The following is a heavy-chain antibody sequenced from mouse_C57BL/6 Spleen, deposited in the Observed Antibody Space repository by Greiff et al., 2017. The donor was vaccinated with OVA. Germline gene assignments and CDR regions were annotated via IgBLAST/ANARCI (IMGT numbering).Heavy chain of an antibody. CDR1: GYTFTSYW. D-gene: IGHD2-10*01. Sequence: QVQLKQPGAELVRPGSSVKLSCKASGYTFTSYWMHWVKQRPIQGLEWIGNIDPSDSETHYNQKFKDKATLTVDKSSSTAYMQLSSLTSEDSAVYYCARSPSYDYFDYWGQGTTLTVSS. J-gene: IGHJ2*01. CDR3: ARSPSYDYFDY. V-gene: IGHV1-52*01. CDR2: IDPSDSET.